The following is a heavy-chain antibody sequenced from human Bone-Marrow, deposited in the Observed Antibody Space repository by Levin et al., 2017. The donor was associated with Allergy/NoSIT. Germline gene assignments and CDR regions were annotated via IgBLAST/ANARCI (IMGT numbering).Heavy chain of an antibody. CDR1: GFSFTSYW. CDR3: TRQLSPSDFDY. Sequence: PVASVKVSCKVSGFSFTSYWIGWVRQMPGKGLEWVGIIYPGDSDAKYSPSFQGQVTMSVDKSITTAYLQWSGLKASDTAIYYCTRQLSPSDFDYWGQGTLVTVSS. J-gene: IGHJ4*02. V-gene: IGHV5-51*01. CDR2: IYPGDSDA.